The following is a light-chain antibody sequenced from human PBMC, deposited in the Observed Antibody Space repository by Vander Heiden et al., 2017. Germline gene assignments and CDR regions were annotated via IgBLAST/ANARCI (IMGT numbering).Light chain of an antibody. V-gene: IGLV2-14*01. CDR3: SSYTTSGTFHYV. J-gene: IGLJ1*01. CDR1: SSDIGGYSY. CDR2: DVD. Sequence: QSALTQPASVSGSPGLSITISCTGTSSDIGGYSYVSWYQRHPGKAPKLIIYDVDSRPSGVSNRFSGSKSGKTASLTISGLQAEDEAEYYCSSYTTSGTFHYVFGAGTQVTVL.